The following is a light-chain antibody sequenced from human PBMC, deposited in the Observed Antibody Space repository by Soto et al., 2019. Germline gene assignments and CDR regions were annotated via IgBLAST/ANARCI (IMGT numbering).Light chain of an antibody. CDR1: SSDVGGYNY. J-gene: IGLJ3*02. V-gene: IGLV2-11*01. CDR2: DVN. Sequence: QSALTQPASVSGSPGQSITISCTGTSSDVGGYNYVSWYQQHPGKAPQLMIYDVNKRPSGVPDRFSGSKSGNTASLTISGLQAEDEADYYCCSYAGSYNWVFGGGTKLTVL. CDR3: CSYAGSYNWV.